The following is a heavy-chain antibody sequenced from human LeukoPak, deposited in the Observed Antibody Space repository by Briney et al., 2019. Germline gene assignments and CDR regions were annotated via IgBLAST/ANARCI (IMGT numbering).Heavy chain of an antibody. CDR2: ISGSGGST. D-gene: IGHD5-24*01. Sequence: QPGGSLRLSCAASGFTFSSYAMSWVRQAPGKGLEWVSAISGSGGSTYYADSVKGRLTISRDNSKNTLYQQMNSLRAEDTAVYYCAKVLGGGYNCFDYWGQGTLVTVSS. CDR1: GFTFSSYA. CDR3: AKVLGGGYNCFDY. V-gene: IGHV3-23*01. J-gene: IGHJ4*02.